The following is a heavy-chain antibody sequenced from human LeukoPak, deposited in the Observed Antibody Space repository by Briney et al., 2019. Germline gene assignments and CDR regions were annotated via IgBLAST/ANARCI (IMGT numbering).Heavy chain of an antibody. CDR3: TAYVGAYSNWGDYYYYYMDV. V-gene: IGHV3-15*01. CDR2: IKSKTDGGTT. D-gene: IGHD4-11*01. Sequence: GGSLRLSCAASGFTFSNAGMSWVRQAPGKGLEWVGRIKSKTDGGTTDYAAPVKGRFTISREDSKNTLYLQTNSLKTEDTAVYYCTAYVGAYSNWGDYYYYYMDVWGKGTTVTVSS. J-gene: IGHJ6*03. CDR1: GFTFSNAG.